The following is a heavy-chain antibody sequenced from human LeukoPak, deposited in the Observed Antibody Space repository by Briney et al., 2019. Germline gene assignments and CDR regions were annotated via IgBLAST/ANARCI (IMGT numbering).Heavy chain of an antibody. CDR3: AKDLAEADYFDS. CDR2: ISGSGGST. J-gene: IGHJ4*02. V-gene: IGHV3-23*01. CDR1: GFTFSSYA. Sequence: GGSLRLSCAASGFTFSSYAMSWVRQAPGKGLEWVSVISGSGGSTYYADSVRGRFTISRDNSKNTLYLQMNSLRAEDTAVYYCAKDLAEADYFDSWGQGTLVTVSS. D-gene: IGHD1-14*01.